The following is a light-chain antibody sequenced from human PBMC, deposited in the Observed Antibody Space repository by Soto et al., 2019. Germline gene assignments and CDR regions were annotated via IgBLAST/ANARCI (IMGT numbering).Light chain of an antibody. J-gene: IGKJ2*01. CDR2: DAS. Sequence: DLQMTQSPSSLSASVGDRVTITCQASQDITNYLNWYQQKPGRAPKLLIYDASNLEVGVPSRFSGSGSGTDFTFTISSLQPEDIATYYCQQYNNLPHTFGQGTKLEIK. CDR1: QDITNY. V-gene: IGKV1-33*01. CDR3: QQYNNLPHT.